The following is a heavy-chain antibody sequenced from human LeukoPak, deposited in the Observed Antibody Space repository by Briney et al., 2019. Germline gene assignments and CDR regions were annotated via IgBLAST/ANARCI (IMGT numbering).Heavy chain of an antibody. D-gene: IGHD2-2*01. CDR3: ARDRVVVPAAMSYYYGMDV. V-gene: IGHV3-7*03. CDR1: GFTFSSYW. CDR2: IKQDGSEK. Sequence: GGSLRLSCAAPGFTFSSYWMSWVRQAPGKGLEWVANIKQDGSEKYYVDSVKGRFTISRDNAKNSLYLQMNSLRAEDTAVYYCARDRVVVPAAMSYYYGMDVWGQGTTVTVSS. J-gene: IGHJ6*02.